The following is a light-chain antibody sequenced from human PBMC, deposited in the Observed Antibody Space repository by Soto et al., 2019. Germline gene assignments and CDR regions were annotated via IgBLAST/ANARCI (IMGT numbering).Light chain of an antibody. J-gene: IGLJ2*01. CDR3: CSYGGSYTWV. CDR2: DVS. Sequence: QSALTQPRSVSGSPGQSVIISCTGTSGDVGGYNFVSWYQQHPGKVPTLVVFDVSHRPSGVPDRFSGSKSGNTASLTISGLQAEDEADYYCCSYGGSYTWVFGGGTKLTVL. CDR1: SGDVGGYNF. V-gene: IGLV2-11*01.